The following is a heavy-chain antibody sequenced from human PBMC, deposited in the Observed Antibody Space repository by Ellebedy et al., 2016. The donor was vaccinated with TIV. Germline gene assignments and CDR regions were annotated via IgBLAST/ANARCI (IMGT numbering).Heavy chain of an antibody. Sequence: GESLKISXAISGLTFNNFALSWVRQPPGKGLQWVAAISGPGDSTNYADSVKGRFTISRDNSKNTTTLQMNSLRVEDTATYYCARDCGGSSRCLVYWGQGSLVTVSS. CDR3: ARDCGGSSRCLVY. J-gene: IGHJ4*02. D-gene: IGHD3-16*01. CDR2: ISGPGDST. CDR1: GLTFNNFA. V-gene: IGHV3-23*01.